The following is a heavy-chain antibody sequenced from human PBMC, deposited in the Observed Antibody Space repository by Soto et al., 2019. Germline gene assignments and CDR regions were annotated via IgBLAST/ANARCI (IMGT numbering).Heavy chain of an antibody. CDR2: IFYSGST. CDR3: ARDLRESAFDI. J-gene: IGHJ3*02. D-gene: IGHD3-16*01. V-gene: IGHV4-61*08. Sequence: SETLSLTCTVSGGSISSGDYYWSWIRQHPGKGLEWIGYIFYSGSTYYNPSLKSRVTISVDTSKHQFSLKLSSVTAADTAVYYCARDLRESAFDIWGQGTMVTVSS. CDR1: GGSISSGDYY.